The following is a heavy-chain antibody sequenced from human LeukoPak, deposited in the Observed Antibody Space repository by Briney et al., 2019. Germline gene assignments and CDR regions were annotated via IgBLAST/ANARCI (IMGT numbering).Heavy chain of an antibody. Sequence: GASVKVSCKTSGYTFSNYGISWVRQAPGQGLEWIGIINPTGHSTNSAQNFQGRVTMTTDTTTTTVYMELNRLKFEDTAVYYCAREGFVGPFDFWGQGTLVTVSS. CDR3: AREGFVGPFDF. J-gene: IGHJ4*02. CDR2: INPTGHST. CDR1: GYTFSNYG. D-gene: IGHD1-26*01. V-gene: IGHV1-46*01.